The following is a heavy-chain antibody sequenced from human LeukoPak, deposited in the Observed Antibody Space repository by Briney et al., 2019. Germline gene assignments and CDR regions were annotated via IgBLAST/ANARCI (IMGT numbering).Heavy chain of an antibody. Sequence: GGSLRLSCAASGFTFSSYAMSWVRQAPGKGLEWVSSISGSGYSAYHADSVKGRFTISRDNAKNTLYPQMNSLRAEDTAVYYCAREGIRGVEIDYWGQGTLVTVSS. J-gene: IGHJ4*02. D-gene: IGHD3-10*01. V-gene: IGHV3-23*01. CDR3: AREGIRGVEIDY. CDR2: ISGSGYSA. CDR1: GFTFSSYA.